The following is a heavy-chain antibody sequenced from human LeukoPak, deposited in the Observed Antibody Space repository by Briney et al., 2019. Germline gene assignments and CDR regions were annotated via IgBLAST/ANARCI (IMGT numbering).Heavy chain of an antibody. CDR1: GGSFSGYY. CDR3: ARGPTKYCSSTSCSDY. Sequence: PSETLSLTCAVYGGSFSGYYWSWIRQPPGKGLEWIGEINHNGSTNYNPSLKSRVTISVDTSKSQFSLKLSSVTAADTAVYYCARGPTKYCSSTSCSDYWGQGTLVTVSS. V-gene: IGHV4-34*01. J-gene: IGHJ4*02. CDR2: INHNGST. D-gene: IGHD2-2*01.